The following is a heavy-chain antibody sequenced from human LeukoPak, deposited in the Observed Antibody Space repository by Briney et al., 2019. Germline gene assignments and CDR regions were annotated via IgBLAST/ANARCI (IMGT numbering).Heavy chain of an antibody. Sequence: GGSLRLSCATSGFTFSNYAMTWVRQAPGKGLEWVSTISGTGGSTYYADSVKGRFTISRDNSKNTLYLQMNSLRAEDTALYYCAKDFVRYNIQFDYWGQGALVTVSS. CDR2: ISGTGGST. CDR3: AKDFVRYNIQFDY. CDR1: GFTFSNYA. D-gene: IGHD1-14*01. J-gene: IGHJ4*02. V-gene: IGHV3-23*01.